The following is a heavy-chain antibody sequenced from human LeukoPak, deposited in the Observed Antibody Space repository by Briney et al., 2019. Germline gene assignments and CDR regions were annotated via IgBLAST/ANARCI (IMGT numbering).Heavy chain of an antibody. CDR2: TSHDGVNS. Sequence: GGSLRLSCAGSGFTFSEYAMHWVRQAAGKGLEWLAVTSHDGVNSYYAASVKGRFTISRDNSMDTLYLYMTSLRPEDTALYYCALTTLTVVYYFDYWGQGTLVTVSS. V-gene: IGHV3-30*04. D-gene: IGHD3-10*01. CDR3: ALTTLTVVYYFDY. J-gene: IGHJ4*02. CDR1: GFTFSEYA.